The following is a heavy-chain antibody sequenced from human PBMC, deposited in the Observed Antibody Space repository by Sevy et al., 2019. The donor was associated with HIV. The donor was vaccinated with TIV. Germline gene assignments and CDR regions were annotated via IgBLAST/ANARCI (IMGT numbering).Heavy chain of an antibody. J-gene: IGHJ4*02. Sequence: GGSLRLSCAASGFTFSTYAMTWVRQAPGKGLEWVSVISASGGSTYYSDSVKGRFTISRDNSKNTLYLQMNSLRAEDTAVYYRAKDRVSGTYYTRDPDYWGQGTLVTVSS. V-gene: IGHV3-23*01. CDR2: ISASGGST. CDR3: AKDRVSGTYYTRDPDY. CDR1: GFTFSTYA. D-gene: IGHD3-10*01.